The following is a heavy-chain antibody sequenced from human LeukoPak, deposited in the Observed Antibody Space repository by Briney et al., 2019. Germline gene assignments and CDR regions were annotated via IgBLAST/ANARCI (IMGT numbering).Heavy chain of an antibody. J-gene: IGHJ4*02. CDR3: ARGSAAGLRVYFDY. CDR2: IYYSGST. Sequence: SETLSLTCTVSGGSISSYHWTWIRQPPRKGVEWIGYIYYSGSTNYNPSLKSRVTILVDTSKNQFSLKLSSVTAADTAVYYCARGSAAGLRVYFDYWGQGTLVTVSS. D-gene: IGHD6-13*01. CDR1: GGSISSYH. V-gene: IGHV4-59*01.